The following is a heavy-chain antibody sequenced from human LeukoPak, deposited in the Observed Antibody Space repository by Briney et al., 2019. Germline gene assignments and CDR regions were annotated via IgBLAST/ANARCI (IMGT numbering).Heavy chain of an antibody. CDR1: GGSISSYY. D-gene: IGHD2-21*01. V-gene: IGHV4-59*08. Sequence: SETLSLTCTVSGGSISSYYWSWIRQPPGKGLEWIGYIYYSGSTNYNPSLRSRVTISVDTSKNQFSLKLSSVTAADTAVYYCARRDYYYYGMDVWGQGTTVTVSS. CDR2: IYYSGST. CDR3: ARRDYYYYGMDV. J-gene: IGHJ6*02.